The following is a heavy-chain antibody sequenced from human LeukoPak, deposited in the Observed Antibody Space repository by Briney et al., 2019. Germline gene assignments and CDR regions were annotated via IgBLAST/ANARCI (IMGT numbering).Heavy chain of an antibody. D-gene: IGHD3-3*01. CDR3: ALNEIFGVVPNYYYYMDV. CDR2: IIPSFGTA. J-gene: IGHJ6*03. V-gene: IGHV1-69*01. CDR1: GGTFSSYA. Sequence: SVKVSCKASGGTFSSYAISWVRQAPGQGLEWMGGIIPSFGTANYAQKFQGRVTITADESTSTAYMELSSLRSEDTAVYYCALNEIFGVVPNYYYYMDVWGKGTTVTVSS.